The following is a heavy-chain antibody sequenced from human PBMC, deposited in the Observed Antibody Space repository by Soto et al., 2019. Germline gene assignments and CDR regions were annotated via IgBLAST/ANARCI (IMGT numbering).Heavy chain of an antibody. CDR1: GYTFTSYD. CDR3: ARLGYFDWLNMAYYYMDV. D-gene: IGHD3-9*01. CDR2: MNPNSGNT. J-gene: IGHJ6*03. V-gene: IGHV1-8*01. Sequence: ASVKVSCKASGYTFTSYDINWVRQATGQGLEWMGWMNPNSGNTGYAQKFQGRVTMTRNTSISTAYMELSSLRSEDTAVYYCARLGYFDWLNMAYYYMDVWGKGTTVTVSS.